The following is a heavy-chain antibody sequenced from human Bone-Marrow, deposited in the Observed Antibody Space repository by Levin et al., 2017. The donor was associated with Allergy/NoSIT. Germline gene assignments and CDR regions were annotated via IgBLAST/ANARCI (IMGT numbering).Heavy chain of an antibody. J-gene: IGHJ5*02. CDR3: ARDPNLTIFGVARTTRYRYNWFDP. V-gene: IGHV3-33*01. D-gene: IGHD3-3*01. Sequence: GGSLRLSCAASGFTFSSYGMHWVRQAPGKGLEWVAVIWYDGSNKYYADSVKGRFTISRDNSKNTLYLQMNSLRAEDTAVYYCARDPNLTIFGVARTTRYRYNWFDPWGQGTLVTVSS. CDR2: IWYDGSNK. CDR1: GFTFSSYG.